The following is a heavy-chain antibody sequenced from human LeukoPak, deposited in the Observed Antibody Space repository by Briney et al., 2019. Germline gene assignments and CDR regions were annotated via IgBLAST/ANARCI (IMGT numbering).Heavy chain of an antibody. CDR1: GYTLTELS. CDR2: FDPEDGET. D-gene: IGHD5-24*01. Sequence: ASVKVSCKVSGYTLTELSMHWVRQAPGKGLECMGGFDPEDGETIYAQKLQGRVTMTTDTSTSTAYMELRSLRSDDTAVYYCARHRFGDGYNGGYYYYYYYMDVWGKGTTVTVSS. J-gene: IGHJ6*03. CDR3: ARHRFGDGYNGGYYYYYYYMDV. V-gene: IGHV1-24*01.